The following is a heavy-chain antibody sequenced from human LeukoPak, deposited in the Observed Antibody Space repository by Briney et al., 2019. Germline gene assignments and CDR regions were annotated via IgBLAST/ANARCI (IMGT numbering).Heavy chain of an antibody. CDR1: GFTFSGSS. V-gene: IGHV3-73*01. J-gene: IGHJ5*02. Sequence: GGSLRLSCAASGFTFSGSSIHWVRQASGKGLEWVGLIRTKANTYATAYAASVTGRFTISRDDSKTTSYLQMNSLKTEDTALYFCTTSYSGNSWYDWFGPWGQGTLVTVSS. D-gene: IGHD6-13*01. CDR2: IRTKANTYAT. CDR3: TTSYSGNSWYDWFGP.